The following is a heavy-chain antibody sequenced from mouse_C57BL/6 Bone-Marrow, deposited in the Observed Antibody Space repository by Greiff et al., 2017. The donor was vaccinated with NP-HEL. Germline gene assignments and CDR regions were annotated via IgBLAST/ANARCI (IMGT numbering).Heavy chain of an antibody. CDR2: IWWDDDK. V-gene: IGHV8-8*01. CDR1: GFSLSTFGMG. CDR3: ARIADGYYRVTY. J-gene: IGHJ3*01. Sequence: QVQLKESGPGILQPSQTLSLTCSFSGFSLSTFGMGVGWIRQPSGKGLEWLAHIWWDDDKSYNPALKSRLTISKDTSKNQVFLKIANGYTAETATYYCARIADGYYRVTYWGQGTLVTVSA. D-gene: IGHD2-3*01.